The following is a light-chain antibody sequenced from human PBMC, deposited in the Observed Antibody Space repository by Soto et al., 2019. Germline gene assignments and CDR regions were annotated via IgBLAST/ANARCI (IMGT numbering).Light chain of an antibody. Sequence: QSVLTQPPSVSAAPGQKVTISCSGSSSNNGNNYVSWYQQLPGTAPKLLIYDNNKRPSGIPDRFSGSKSGTSATLGITGLQTGDEADYYCGTWDSSLSGGVFGTGTKVTVL. CDR3: GTWDSSLSGGV. CDR1: SSNNGNNY. CDR2: DNN. J-gene: IGLJ1*01. V-gene: IGLV1-51*01.